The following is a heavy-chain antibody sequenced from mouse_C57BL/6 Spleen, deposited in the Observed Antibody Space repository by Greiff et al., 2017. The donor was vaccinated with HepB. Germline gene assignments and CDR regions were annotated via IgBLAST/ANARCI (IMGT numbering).Heavy chain of an antibody. CDR2: IDPSDSYT. CDR1: GYTFTSYW. Sequence: QVQLQQPGAELVRPGTSVKLSRKASGYTFTSYWMHWVKQRPGQGLEWIGVIDPSDSYTNYNQKFKGKATLTVDTSSSTAYMQLSSLTSEDSAVYYCARFTGTEAMDYWGQGTSVTVSS. CDR3: ARFTGTEAMDY. D-gene: IGHD3-3*01. V-gene: IGHV1-59*01. J-gene: IGHJ4*01.